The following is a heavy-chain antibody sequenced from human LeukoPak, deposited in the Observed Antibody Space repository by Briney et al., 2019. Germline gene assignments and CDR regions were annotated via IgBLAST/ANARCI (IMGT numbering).Heavy chain of an antibody. Sequence: PGRSLRLSCAASGFTFSSYGMHWVRQAPGKGLEWVAVIWYDGSNKYCADSVKGRFTNSRDNSKNTLYLQMNSLRAEDTAVYYCARAYYYDSSGYPLLGYWGQGTLVTVSS. CDR2: IWYDGSNK. D-gene: IGHD3-22*01. CDR3: ARAYYYDSSGYPLLGY. J-gene: IGHJ4*02. CDR1: GFTFSSYG. V-gene: IGHV3-33*01.